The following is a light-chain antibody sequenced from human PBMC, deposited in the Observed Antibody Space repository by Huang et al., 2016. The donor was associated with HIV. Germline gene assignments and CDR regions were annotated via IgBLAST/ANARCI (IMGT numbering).Light chain of an antibody. J-gene: IGKJ5*01. CDR1: QSISRSY. CDR3: QQYHSSPVT. Sequence: IVLTQSPGTLSVSPGERAALSCRASQSISRSYLVWYHQKPGQAPRRLIYGASRRATGIPDRFRGSGSGRDFTLTISRLEPEDFEVYFCQQYHSSPVTFGQGTRLEIK. V-gene: IGKV3-20*01. CDR2: GAS.